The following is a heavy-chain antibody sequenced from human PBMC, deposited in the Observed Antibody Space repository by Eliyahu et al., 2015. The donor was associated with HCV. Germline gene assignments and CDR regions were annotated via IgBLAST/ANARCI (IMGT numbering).Heavy chain of an antibody. CDR2: ISSSSSYT. CDR3: ARTSGGYYYDSSGYYPFDY. CDR1: GFTFSDYY. J-gene: IGHJ4*02. D-gene: IGHD3-22*01. V-gene: IGHV3-11*06. Sequence: QVQLVESGGGLVKPGGSLRLSCAASGFTFSDYYXSWIRQAPGKGLEWVSYISSSSSYTNYADSVKGRFTISRDNAQNSLYLQMNNLRAEDTAVYYCARTSGGYYYDSSGYYPFDYWGQGTLVTVSS.